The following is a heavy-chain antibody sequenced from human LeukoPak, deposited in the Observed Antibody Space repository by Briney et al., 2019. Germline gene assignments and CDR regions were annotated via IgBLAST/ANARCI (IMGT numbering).Heavy chain of an antibody. J-gene: IGHJ4*02. CDR3: ARKTDSGGQGDY. D-gene: IGHD3-22*01. V-gene: IGHV3-30*02. CDR1: GFTFSSYG. Sequence: GGSLRLSCAASGFTFSSYGMHWVRQAPGKGLEWVAFIRYDGSNKYYTDSVKGRFTISRDNSKNTLYLQMNSLRAEDTAVYYCARKTDSGGQGDYWGPGTLVTVSS. CDR2: IRYDGSNK.